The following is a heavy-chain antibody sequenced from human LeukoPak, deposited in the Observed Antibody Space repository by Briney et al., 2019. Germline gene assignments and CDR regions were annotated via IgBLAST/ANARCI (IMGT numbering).Heavy chain of an antibody. CDR2: ITPNSDRT. V-gene: IGHV3-23*01. CDR3: AIMHGYYDGSGYWVQ. D-gene: IGHD3-22*01. CDR1: GFTFGSYG. Sequence: GRSLRLSCAASGFTFGSYGMSWVHQDPGKGLEWVSFITPNSDRTSYADSVEGRFTISRDNPRNTLYMQMNSLRDEDTALYYCAIMHGYYDGSGYWVQWGQGTLVTVSS. J-gene: IGHJ1*01.